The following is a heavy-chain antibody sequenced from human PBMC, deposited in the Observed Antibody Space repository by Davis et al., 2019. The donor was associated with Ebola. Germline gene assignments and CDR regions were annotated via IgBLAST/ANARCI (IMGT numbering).Heavy chain of an antibody. V-gene: IGHV3-23*01. CDR3: AKDVEYSSGWYAPYFDY. Sequence: PGGSLRLSCAASGFTFSSYAMSWVRQAPGKGLEWVPAIRGSGGSTYYADSVKGRFTISRDNSKNTLYLQMNSLRAEDTAVYYCAKDVEYSSGWYAPYFDYWGQGTLVTVSS. D-gene: IGHD6-19*01. J-gene: IGHJ4*02. CDR1: GFTFSSYA. CDR2: IRGSGGST.